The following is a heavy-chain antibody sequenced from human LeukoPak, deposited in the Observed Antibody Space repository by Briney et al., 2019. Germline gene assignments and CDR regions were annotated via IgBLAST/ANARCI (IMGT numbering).Heavy chain of an antibody. Sequence: PSETLSLTCTVSGGSISSYYWSWIRQPPGKGLEWIGYIYYSGSTNYNPSLKSRVTISVDTSENQFSLELSSVTAADTAVYCCASVDIVATTFDYWGQGTLVTVSS. CDR3: ASVDIVATTFDY. V-gene: IGHV4-59*01. CDR1: GGSISSYY. D-gene: IGHD5-12*01. CDR2: IYYSGST. J-gene: IGHJ4*02.